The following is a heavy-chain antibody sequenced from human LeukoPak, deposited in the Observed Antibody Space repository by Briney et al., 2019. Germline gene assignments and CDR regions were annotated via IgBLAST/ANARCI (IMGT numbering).Heavy chain of an antibody. CDR2: INHSGST. Sequence: SETLSLTCAVYGGSFSGYYWSWIRQPPGKGLEWIGEINHSGSTNYNPSLKSRVTISVDTSKNQFSLKLSSVTAADTAVYYCASPRSSIMWDFDYWGQGTLVTVSS. J-gene: IGHJ4*02. CDR3: ASPRSSIMWDFDY. V-gene: IGHV4-34*01. D-gene: IGHD2-21*01. CDR1: GGSFSGYY.